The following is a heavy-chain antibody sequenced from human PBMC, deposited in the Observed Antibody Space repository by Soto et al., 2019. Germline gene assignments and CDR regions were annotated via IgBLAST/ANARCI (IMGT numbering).Heavy chain of an antibody. Sequence: GGSLRLSCAASGFTFRSYAMHWVRQAPGKGLEWVAVISYDGSNKYYADSVKGRFTISRDNSKNTLYLQMNSLRAEDTAVYYCARDLDTLAAAGPFDPWGQGTLVTVSS. D-gene: IGHD6-13*01. CDR1: GFTFRSYA. J-gene: IGHJ5*02. V-gene: IGHV3-30-3*01. CDR2: ISYDGSNK. CDR3: ARDLDTLAAAGPFDP.